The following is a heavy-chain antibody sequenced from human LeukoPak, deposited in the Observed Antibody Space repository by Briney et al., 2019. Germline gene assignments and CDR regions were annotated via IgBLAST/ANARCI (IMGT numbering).Heavy chain of an antibody. V-gene: IGHV1-2*02. D-gene: IGHD6-13*01. Sequence: ASVKVSCKASGYTFTGYYMHWVRQAPGQGLEWMGWINPNSGGTNYAQKFQGRVTMTRDTSISTAYMELSRLRSDDTAVYYCARGGVRFIEAAVNNWFDPWGQGTLVTVSS. CDR1: GYTFTGYY. J-gene: IGHJ5*02. CDR3: ARGGVRFIEAAVNNWFDP. CDR2: INPNSGGT.